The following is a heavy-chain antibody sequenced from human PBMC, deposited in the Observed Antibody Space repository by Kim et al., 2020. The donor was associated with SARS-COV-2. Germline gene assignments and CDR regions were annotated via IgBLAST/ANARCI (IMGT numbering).Heavy chain of an antibody. Sequence: GGSLRLSCAASGFTFSDYYMNWIRQAPGKGLEWVSSISSSGSSIYYADSVKGRFTISRDNPKKSLNLQMSSLRADATAVYYCARDVGGGAYSVMDVWGQG. CDR2: ISSSGSSI. CDR3: ARDVGGGAYSVMDV. J-gene: IGHJ6*02. V-gene: IGHV3-11*01. D-gene: IGHD1-26*01. CDR1: GFTFSDYY.